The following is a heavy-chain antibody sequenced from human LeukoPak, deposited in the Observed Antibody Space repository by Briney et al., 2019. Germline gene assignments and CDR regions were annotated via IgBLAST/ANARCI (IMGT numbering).Heavy chain of an antibody. Sequence: LWASVKVSCKASGYTFTGYYMHWVRQAPGQGLEWMGWINPNSGGTNYAQKFQGRVTMTRDTSISTAYMELRSLRSDDTAVYYCARRSGRNQGDYWGQGTLVTVSS. CDR2: INPNSGGT. J-gene: IGHJ4*02. D-gene: IGHD3-10*01. CDR3: ARRSGRNQGDY. CDR1: GYTFTGYY. V-gene: IGHV1-2*02.